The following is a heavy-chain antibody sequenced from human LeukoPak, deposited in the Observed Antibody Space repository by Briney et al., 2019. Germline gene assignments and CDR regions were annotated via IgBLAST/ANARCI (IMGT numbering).Heavy chain of an antibody. D-gene: IGHD3/OR15-3a*01. J-gene: IGHJ4*02. CDR2: IYYSGNT. Sequence: SETLSLTCTVSGVSISSSNSYWGWIRQPPGKGLEWIVSIYYSGNTYYNASLKSQVSISIDTSKNQFSLKLTSVTAADTAVYYCARQTGSGLFILPGGQGTLVTVSS. CDR3: ARQTGSGLFILP. V-gene: IGHV4-39*01. CDR1: GVSISSSNSY.